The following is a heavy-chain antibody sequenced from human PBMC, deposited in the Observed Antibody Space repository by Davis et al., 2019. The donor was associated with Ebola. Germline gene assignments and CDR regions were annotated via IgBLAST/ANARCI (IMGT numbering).Heavy chain of an antibody. CDR3: ARDFRRLTGVPDAFDI. V-gene: IGHV1-2*02. J-gene: IGHJ3*02. CDR1: GYTFTGYY. CDR2: MNPNNGGT. D-gene: IGHD7-27*01. Sequence: ASVKVSCKASGYTFTGYYIHWVRQAPGQGLEWMGWMNPNNGGTDSAQKFQGRITLTRDTSITTAYMELKSLRSDDTAIYYCARDFRRLTGVPDAFDIWGRGTMDTVSS.